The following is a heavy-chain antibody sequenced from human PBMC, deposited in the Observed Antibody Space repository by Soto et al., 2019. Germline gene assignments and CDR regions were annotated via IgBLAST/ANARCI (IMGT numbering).Heavy chain of an antibody. J-gene: IGHJ3*02. CDR1: GFTFSSYA. V-gene: IGHV3-23*01. D-gene: IGHD6-19*01. Sequence: PGGSLRLSCAASGFTFSSYAMSWVRQAPGKGLDWVSTISGTTGSTYYADSVKGRFTISRDNAKNTLYLQMNGLRAEDTAVYYCARDSLAGSDAFDIWGQGTMVTVSS. CDR2: ISGTTGST. CDR3: ARDSLAGSDAFDI.